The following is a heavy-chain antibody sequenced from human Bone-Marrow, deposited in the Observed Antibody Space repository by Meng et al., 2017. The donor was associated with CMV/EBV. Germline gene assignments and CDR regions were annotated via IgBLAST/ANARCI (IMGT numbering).Heavy chain of an antibody. D-gene: IGHD3-16*01. CDR3: ARVRWFIDRFRNPHAMDI. V-gene: IGHV4-34*01. CDR2: INHSGST. CDR1: GGSFSGYY. Sequence: GSLRLSCAVYGGSFSGYYWSWIRQPPGKGLEWIGEINHSGSTNYNPSLKSRVTISVDTSKNQFTLKLSSVTAVDTAVYYCARVRWFIDRFRNPHAMDIWGQGTMVTVSS. J-gene: IGHJ3*02.